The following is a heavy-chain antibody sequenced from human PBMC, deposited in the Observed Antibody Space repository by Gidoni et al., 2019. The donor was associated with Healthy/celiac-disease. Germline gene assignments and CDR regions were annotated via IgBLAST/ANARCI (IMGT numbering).Heavy chain of an antibody. J-gene: IGHJ5*02. V-gene: IGHV4-31*03. CDR2: VYYGGGT. CDR3: ARIQATRILYDKPRGGWFDP. Sequence: QVQLPELGPGLLNPSQTLSLTSTVSGASLSSGGYSWSWIRQPPGKGLELIGYVYYGGGTYYNPSLKSRVTIAVETSKNQFSLKLSSGTAADTAVYYCARIQATRILYDKPRGGWFDPWGQGTLVTVSS. CDR1: GASLSSGGYS. D-gene: IGHD2-8*01.